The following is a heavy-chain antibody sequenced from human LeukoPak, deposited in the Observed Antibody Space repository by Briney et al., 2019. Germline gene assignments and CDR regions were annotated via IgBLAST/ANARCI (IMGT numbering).Heavy chain of an antibody. V-gene: IGHV1-69*13. CDR1: GYTFTSYD. Sequence: SVKVSCKASGYTFTSYDINWMRQATGQGLEWMGGIIPIFGTANYAQKFQGRVTITADESTSTAYMELSSLRSEDTAVYYCARGGSSGSPWFDPWGQGTLVTVSS. CDR2: IIPIFGTA. D-gene: IGHD6-19*01. CDR3: ARGGSSGSPWFDP. J-gene: IGHJ5*02.